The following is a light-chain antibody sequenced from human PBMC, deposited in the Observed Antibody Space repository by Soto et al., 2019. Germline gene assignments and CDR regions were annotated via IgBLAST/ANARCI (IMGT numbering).Light chain of an antibody. CDR2: GVN. CDR1: SSDIGAYDY. CDR3: CSYAGIYPYV. J-gene: IGLJ1*01. Sequence: QSALSQPHSVSGSPGQSVTISCTGTSSDIGAYDYVSWYQQHPGKAPKLMIYGVNKRPSGVSDRFSGSKSGNTASLTISGLQAEDEADYYCCSYAGIYPYVFGTGTKLTVL. V-gene: IGLV2-11*01.